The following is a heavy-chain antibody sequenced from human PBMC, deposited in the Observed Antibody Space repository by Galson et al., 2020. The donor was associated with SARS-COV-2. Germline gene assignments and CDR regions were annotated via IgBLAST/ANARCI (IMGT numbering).Heavy chain of an antibody. CDR1: AYSLTSGYY. J-gene: IGHJ4*02. D-gene: IGHD3-3*01. V-gene: IGHV4-38-2*02. CDR2: IYHSGRT. Sequence: SQTMSLTCPVSAYSLTSGYYWGWIRQPPGKGLEWIGRIYHSGRTYYNPSLKSRATISVDTPKNPFSLKLSSVTAADPAVYYCARALFGVVIIPVYYFDYWGQGTLVTVSS. CDR3: ARALFGVVIIPVYYFDY.